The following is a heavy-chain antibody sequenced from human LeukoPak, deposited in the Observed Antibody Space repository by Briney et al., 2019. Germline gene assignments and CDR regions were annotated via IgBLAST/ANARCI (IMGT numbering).Heavy chain of an antibody. CDR2: IYYSGST. V-gene: IGHV4-59*01. J-gene: IGHJ4*02. D-gene: IGHD3-3*01. CDR1: GGSISSYY. CDR3: ATKNILEWLGYIRFYYFDY. Sequence: SETLSLTCIVSGGSISSYYWSWIRQPPGKGLEWIGYIYYSGSTNYNPSLKSRVTISVDTSKNEFSLKLNSVTAADTAVYYCATKNILEWLGYIRFYYFDYWGRGTLVTVSS.